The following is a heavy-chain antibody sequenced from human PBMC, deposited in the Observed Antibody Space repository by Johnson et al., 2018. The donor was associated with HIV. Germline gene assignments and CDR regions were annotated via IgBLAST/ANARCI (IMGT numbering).Heavy chain of an antibody. CDR2: ISYDGSNK. CDR1: GFTFSSYA. Sequence: QMLLVESGGGVVQPGRSLRLSCAASGFTFSSYAMHWVRQAPGKGLEWVAVISYDGSNKYYADSVKGRFTISRDNSKNTLYQKMNSLRAEDTAVYYCARGGLGDYVVAFDIWGQGTMVTVSS. CDR3: ARGGLGDYVVAFDI. V-gene: IGHV3-30*04. J-gene: IGHJ3*02. D-gene: IGHD4-17*01.